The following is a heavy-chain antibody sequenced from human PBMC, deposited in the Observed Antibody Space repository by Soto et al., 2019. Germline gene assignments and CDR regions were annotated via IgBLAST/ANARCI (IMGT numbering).Heavy chain of an antibody. CDR3: TTVLFEGYSGP. Sequence: GGPLRLSCAASGFTFSDYYMSWIRQAPGKGLEWVGRIKSKTDGGTTDYAAPVKGRFTISRDDSKNTLYLQMNSLKTEDTAVYYCTTVLFEGYSGPWGQGTLVTVSS. CDR2: IKSKTDGGTT. V-gene: IGHV3-15*01. J-gene: IGHJ5*02. CDR1: GFTFSDYY. D-gene: IGHD3-10*01.